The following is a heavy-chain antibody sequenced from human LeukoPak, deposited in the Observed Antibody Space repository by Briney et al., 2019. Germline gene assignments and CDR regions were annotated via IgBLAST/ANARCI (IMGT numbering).Heavy chain of an antibody. Sequence: SVKVSCKASGGTFSSYAISWVRQAPGQGLEWMGRIIPIFGTANYAQKFQGRVTITTDESTSTAYMELSSLRSEDTAVYYCASTPYSRQSYYYYYMDVWGKGATVTVSS. CDR2: IIPIFGTA. D-gene: IGHD6-13*01. CDR3: ASTPYSRQSYYYYYMDV. CDR1: GGTFSSYA. J-gene: IGHJ6*03. V-gene: IGHV1-69*05.